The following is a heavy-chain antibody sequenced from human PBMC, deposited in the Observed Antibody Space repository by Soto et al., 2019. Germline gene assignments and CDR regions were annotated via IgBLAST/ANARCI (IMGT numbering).Heavy chain of an antibody. Sequence: GGSLRLSCAVSGFTFSNSGMSWVRQAPGKGLEWVSGISGGGTTINYADSVKGRFTISRDNSKNTLFLHMNSLRAEDTAIYYCAKDWRGFDYWGQGTLVTVSS. CDR3: AKDWRGFDY. V-gene: IGHV3-23*01. CDR2: ISGGGTTI. D-gene: IGHD3-3*01. J-gene: IGHJ4*02. CDR1: GFTFSNSG.